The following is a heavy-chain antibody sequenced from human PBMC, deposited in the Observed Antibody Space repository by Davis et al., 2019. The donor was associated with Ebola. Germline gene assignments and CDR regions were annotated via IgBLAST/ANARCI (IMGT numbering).Heavy chain of an antibody. D-gene: IGHD2-2*02. J-gene: IGHJ6*02. V-gene: IGHV3-21*01. CDR2: ISSSSSYI. CDR3: ARDLCSSTSCYTAYYYGMDV. CDR1: GFTFSSYS. Sequence: GESLKISCAASGFTFSSYSMNWVRQAPGKGLEWVSSISSSSSYIYYADSVKGRFTISRDNAKNSLYLQMNSLRAEDTAVYYCARDLCSSTSCYTAYYYGMDVWGQGTTVTVSS.